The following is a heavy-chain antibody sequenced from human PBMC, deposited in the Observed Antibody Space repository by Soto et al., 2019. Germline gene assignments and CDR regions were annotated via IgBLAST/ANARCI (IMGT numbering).Heavy chain of an antibody. D-gene: IGHD2-2*01. CDR2: AYYKSKWYN. CDR1: GDSVSSNSAA. CDR3: VRERKYQLLSWYWFDP. Sequence: PSQTLSLTCAISGDSVSSNSAAWNWIRQSPSRGLEWLGRAYYKSKWYNDYAESVKGRISIYADTSKNQFSLQLHSATLEDTAVYYCVRERKYQLLSWYWFDPWGQGTLVTVSS. V-gene: IGHV6-1*01. J-gene: IGHJ5*02.